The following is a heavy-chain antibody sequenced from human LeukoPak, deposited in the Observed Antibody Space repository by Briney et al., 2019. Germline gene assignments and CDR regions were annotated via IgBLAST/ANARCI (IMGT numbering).Heavy chain of an antibody. CDR2: IKYDGSEK. V-gene: IGHV3-7*01. Sequence: GGSLRLSCAASGFTLSSYWMSWVREAPGEGLEWVANIKYDGSEKDYVDSVKGRFTISRDNAKNSLYLQMNSLRAADTAVYYCARDIAPAGLFFDYWGQGTLVTVSS. CDR3: ARDIAPAGLFFDY. D-gene: IGHD6-13*01. CDR1: GFTLSSYW. J-gene: IGHJ4*02.